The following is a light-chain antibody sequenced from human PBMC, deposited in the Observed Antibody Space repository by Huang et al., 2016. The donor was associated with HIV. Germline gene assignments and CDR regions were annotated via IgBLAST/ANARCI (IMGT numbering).Light chain of an antibody. CDR2: WAS. V-gene: IGKV4-1*01. J-gene: IGKJ1*01. CDR1: QTILHSSGNKNH. Sequence: DIVMTQSPDAMTVSLGERATINCKSSQTILHSSGNKNHLAWYQQRPGHPPKLLIYWASTRESGVPERFSGSGSGTDFTLTISSLQAEDVALYFCHQYYSTPQTFGQGTKVEVK. CDR3: HQYYSTPQT.